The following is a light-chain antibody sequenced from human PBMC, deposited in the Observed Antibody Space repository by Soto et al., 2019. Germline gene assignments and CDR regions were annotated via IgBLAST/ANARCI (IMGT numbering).Light chain of an antibody. CDR3: SSYTTTARL. CDR2: EVS. CDR1: SRDIGSNNY. J-gene: IGLJ3*02. V-gene: IGLV2-14*01. Sequence: QSALTQPASVSGSPGQSITISCTGTSRDIGSNNYISWFQQRPGKAPTLIIYEVSNRPSGVSTHFSGSKSGNPASLTISGLLPEDEDEYYCSSYTTTARLFGGGTKLTVL.